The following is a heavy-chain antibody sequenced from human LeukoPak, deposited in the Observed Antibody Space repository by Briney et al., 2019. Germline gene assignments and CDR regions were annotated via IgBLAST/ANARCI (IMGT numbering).Heavy chain of an antibody. D-gene: IGHD4-17*01. V-gene: IGHV1-18*01. Sequence: ASVTVSCKASVYTFTSYGISWVRQPPRQGLEWMGCISAYNSNTNYAQKLQGRVTMTTDTSTSTAYKELRSLRSDDTAVYYCARGAAPYGDYRNWFDPWGQGTLVTVSS. CDR3: ARGAAPYGDYRNWFDP. CDR1: VYTFTSYG. J-gene: IGHJ5*02. CDR2: ISAYNSNT.